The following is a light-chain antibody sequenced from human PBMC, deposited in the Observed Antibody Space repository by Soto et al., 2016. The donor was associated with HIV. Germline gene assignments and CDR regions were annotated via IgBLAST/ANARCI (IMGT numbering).Light chain of an antibody. CDR1: NIGSKS. CDR3: QVWDSSSDHPVV. J-gene: IGLJ2*01. V-gene: IGLV3-21*03. Sequence: SYVLTQPSSVSGAPGKTARITCGGNNIGSKSVHWYQQEPGQAPVLVVYDDSARPSGIPERFSGSNSGNTATLTISRVEVGDEADYYCQVWDSSSDHPVVFGGGTTLTVL. CDR2: DDS.